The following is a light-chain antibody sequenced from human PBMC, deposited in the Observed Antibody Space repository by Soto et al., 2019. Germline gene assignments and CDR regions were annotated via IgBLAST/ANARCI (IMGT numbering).Light chain of an antibody. CDR2: GVS. J-gene: IGKJ2*01. CDR3: PQYGVPPFN. CDR1: QAVISGY. Sequence: EIVLTQSPGALSLSPGEGATLSCRASQAVISGYLAWYQQKPGQAPRLLMYGVSSRPTGISDRFSGSGSGTEFTLTITRLEPEDFAVYYCPQYGVPPFNFGQGTKLQIK. V-gene: IGKV3-20*01.